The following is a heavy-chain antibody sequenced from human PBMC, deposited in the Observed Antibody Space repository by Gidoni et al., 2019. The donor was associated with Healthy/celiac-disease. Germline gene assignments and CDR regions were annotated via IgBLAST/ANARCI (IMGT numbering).Heavy chain of an antibody. V-gene: IGHV4-34*01. J-gene: IGHJ4*02. CDR3: AGPPDSSGYYYFDY. CDR2: INHSGST. Sequence: QVQLQQWGAGLLKPSETLSLTCAVHGGSFSGYYWSWIRQPPGKGLEWIGEINHSGSTNYSPSLKSRVTISGDTSKNQFSLKLSSVTAADTAVYYCAGPPDSSGYYYFDYWGQGTLVTVSS. CDR1: GGSFSGYY. D-gene: IGHD3-22*01.